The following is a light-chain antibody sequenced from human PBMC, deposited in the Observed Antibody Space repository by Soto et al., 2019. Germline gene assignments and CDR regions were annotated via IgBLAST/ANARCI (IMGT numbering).Light chain of an antibody. CDR1: SSDVGGYNY. J-gene: IGLJ2*01. CDR2: EVS. CDR3: SSYAGSNTFI. V-gene: IGLV2-8*01. Sequence: QSALTQPPSASGSPGQSVTISCTGTSSDVGGYNYVSWYQQYPGKAPKLIIYEVSKGPSGVPDRFSGSKSGNTASLTVSGLQAEDEADYYCSSYAGSNTFIFGGGTKLTVL.